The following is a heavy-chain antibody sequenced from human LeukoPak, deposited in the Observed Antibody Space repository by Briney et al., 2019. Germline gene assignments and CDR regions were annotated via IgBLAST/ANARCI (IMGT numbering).Heavy chain of an antibody. Sequence: SETLSLTCTVSGGSISSGDYYWSWIRQPPGKGLEWIGYIYYSGSTYYNPSLKSRVTISVDTSKNQFSLKLSSVTAADTAVYYCARVEHGSGSIDYWGQGTLVTVSS. CDR2: IYYSGST. J-gene: IGHJ4*02. D-gene: IGHD3-10*01. CDR1: GGSISSGDYY. V-gene: IGHV4-30-4*08. CDR3: ARVEHGSGSIDY.